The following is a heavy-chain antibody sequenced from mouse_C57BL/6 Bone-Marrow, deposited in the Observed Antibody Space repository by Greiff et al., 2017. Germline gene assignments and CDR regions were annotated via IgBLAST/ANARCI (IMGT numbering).Heavy chain of an antibody. Sequence: VQLVESGPGLVAPSQSLSITCTVSGFSLTSYGVDWVRQSPGKGLEWLGVIWGVGSTNYNSALKSRLSISKDNSESQVFLKMNSLQTEDKDRDNCATIQKKFAYWGQGTLVTVSA. CDR3: ATIQKKFAY. CDR2: IWGVGST. V-gene: IGHV2-6*01. CDR1: GFSLTSYG. J-gene: IGHJ3*01.